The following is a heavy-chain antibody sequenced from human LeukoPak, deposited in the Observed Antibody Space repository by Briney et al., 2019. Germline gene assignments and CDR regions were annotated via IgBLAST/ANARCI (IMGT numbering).Heavy chain of an antibody. CDR1: GYTFTSYG. J-gene: IGHJ4*02. V-gene: IGHV1-2*04. CDR2: INPNSGGT. CDR3: ARAVYDSSGYDY. D-gene: IGHD3-22*01. Sequence: ASVKVSCKASGYTFTSYGISWVRQAPGQGLEWMGWINPNSGGTNYAQKFQGWVTMTRDTSISTAYMELSRLRSDDTAVYYCARAVYDSSGYDYWGQGTLVTVSS.